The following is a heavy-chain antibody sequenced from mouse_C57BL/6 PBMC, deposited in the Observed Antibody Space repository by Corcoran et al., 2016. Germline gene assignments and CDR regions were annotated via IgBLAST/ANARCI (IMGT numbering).Heavy chain of an antibody. CDR2: INPNNGGT. Sequence: EVQLQQSGPELVKPGASVKISCKASGYTFTDYYMNWVKQSHGKSLEWIGDINPNNGGTSYNQKFKGKATLTVDKSSSTAYMELHSLTSEDSAVYYCASYFDYWGQGTTLTVSS. J-gene: IGHJ2*01. V-gene: IGHV1-26*01. CDR3: ASYFDY. CDR1: GYTFTDYY.